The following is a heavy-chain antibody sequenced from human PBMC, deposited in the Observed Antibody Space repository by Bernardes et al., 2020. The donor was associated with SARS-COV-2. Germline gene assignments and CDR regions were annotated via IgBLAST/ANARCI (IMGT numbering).Heavy chain of an antibody. CDR2: IKSKTDGGTT. D-gene: IGHD2-2*01. CDR1: GFTFSNAW. CDR3: TTQSGWGYCSSTSCRAYYYYYMDV. V-gene: IGHV3-15*01. Sequence: GSLRLSCAASGFTFSNAWMSWVRQAPGKGLEWVGRIKSKTDGGTTDYAAPVKGRFTISRDDSKNTLYLQMNSLKTEDTAVYYCTTQSGWGYCSSTSCRAYYYYYMDVWGKGTTVTVSS. J-gene: IGHJ6*03.